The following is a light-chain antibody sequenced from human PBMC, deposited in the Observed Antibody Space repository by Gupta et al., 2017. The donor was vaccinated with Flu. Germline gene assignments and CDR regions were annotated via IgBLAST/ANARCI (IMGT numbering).Light chain of an antibody. CDR3: NSYSSSSTPYV. J-gene: IGLJ1*01. V-gene: IGLV2-14*01. Sequence: QSALTQPASVSGSPGQSITISCTGATSDIGGYNYVSWYQQHPGKAPKLIISEVSNRPSGVSTRFSGSKSGNTASLTISGLQAEDEADYYCNSYSSSSTPYVFGTGTKVTVL. CDR2: EVS. CDR1: TSDIGGYNY.